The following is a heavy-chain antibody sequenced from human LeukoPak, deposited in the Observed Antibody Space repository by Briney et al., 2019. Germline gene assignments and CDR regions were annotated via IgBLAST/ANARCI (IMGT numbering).Heavy chain of an antibody. CDR3: ARDAGTTPFDY. V-gene: IGHV4-61*02. CDR1: GGSISSGSYY. Sequence: PSETLSLTCTVSGGSISSGSYYWSWIRQPAGKGLEWIGRIYTSGSTNYNPSLKSRVTISVDTSKNQFSLKLSSVTAADTAVYYCARDAGTTPFDYWGQGTLVTVSS. J-gene: IGHJ4*02. D-gene: IGHD1-1*01. CDR2: IYTSGST.